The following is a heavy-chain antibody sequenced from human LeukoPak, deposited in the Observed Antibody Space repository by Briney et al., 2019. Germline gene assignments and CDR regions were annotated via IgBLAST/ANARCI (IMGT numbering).Heavy chain of an antibody. CDR3: ARVGSSTSPYGMDV. Sequence: ASVKVSCKASGYTFTGYYMHWVRQAPGQGLEWMGWINPNSDGTNSAQKFQGRVTMTRDTSLSTAYMELSRLRSDDTAVCYCARVGSSTSPYGMDVWGQGTTVTVSS. CDR1: GYTFTGYY. V-gene: IGHV1-2*02. D-gene: IGHD2-2*01. J-gene: IGHJ6*02. CDR2: INPNSDGT.